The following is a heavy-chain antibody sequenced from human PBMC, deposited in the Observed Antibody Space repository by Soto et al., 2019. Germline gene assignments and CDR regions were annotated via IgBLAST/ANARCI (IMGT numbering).Heavy chain of an antibody. CDR1: GFTFENYA. CDR3: TTAESPNVAYFFDS. J-gene: IGHJ4*02. V-gene: IGHV3-49*04. CDR2: IRNQSYSGAT. D-gene: IGHD3-10*01. Sequence: GGSLRLSCTVSGFTFENYAISWVRQAPGKGLEWVGLIRNQSYSGATEYAASFKGRFTVSRDDSKNIAYLQMSSLKSEDSAVYYCTTAESPNVAYFFDSWGQGTLVTVSS.